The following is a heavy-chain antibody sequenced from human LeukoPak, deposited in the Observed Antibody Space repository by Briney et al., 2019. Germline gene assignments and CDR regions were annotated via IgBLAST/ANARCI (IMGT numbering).Heavy chain of an antibody. J-gene: IGHJ3*02. CDR1: GGSISSGGYY. CDR2: IYHTGYT. D-gene: IGHD3-22*01. V-gene: IGHV4-31*03. CDR3: ARDPLDSRSWASRAFDI. Sequence: PSQTLSLTCTVSGGSISSGGYYWSWIRQHPGKGLEWIAYIYHTGYTYYSPSLKSRVIISVDTSKNQFSLRLSSVTAADTAVYYCARDPLDSRSWASRAFDIWGQGTMVTVSS.